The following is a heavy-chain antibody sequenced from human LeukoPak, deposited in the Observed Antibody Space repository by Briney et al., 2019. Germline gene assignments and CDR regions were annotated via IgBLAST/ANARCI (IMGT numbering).Heavy chain of an antibody. J-gene: IGHJ3*02. CDR3: ARGPVAGTGVVFDI. CDR2: ISAYNGNT. V-gene: IGHV1-18*01. CDR1: GYTSTSYG. Sequence: ASVKVSCKASGYTSTSYGISWGRQAAGQAREWMGWISAYNGNTNHAQKLPGRVTMTTDTSTSTAYMELRRVRSDDPGVYYCARGPVAGTGVVFDIWGQRTMVTVSS. D-gene: IGHD6-19*01.